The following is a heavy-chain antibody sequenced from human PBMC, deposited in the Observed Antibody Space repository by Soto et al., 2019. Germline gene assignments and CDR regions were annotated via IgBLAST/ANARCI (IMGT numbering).Heavy chain of an antibody. D-gene: IGHD2-15*01. CDR1: GFTFSSHA. J-gene: IGHJ6*02. CDR3: ARVSCSGGSCYPYYYYGMDV. V-gene: IGHV3-23*01. CDR2: ISGSGGTT. Sequence: EVQLLESGGGLVQPGGSLRLSCAASGFTFSSHAMTWVRQAPGKGLEWVSGISGSGGTTYYADSVKGRFTISRDNSKNSLYLQMNSLRAEDTAVYYCARVSCSGGSCYPYYYYGMDVWGQGTTVTVSS.